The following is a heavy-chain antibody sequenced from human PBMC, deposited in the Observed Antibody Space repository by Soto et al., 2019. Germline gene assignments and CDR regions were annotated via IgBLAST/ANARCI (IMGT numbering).Heavy chain of an antibody. D-gene: IGHD3-22*01. CDR2: IDGSGGDI. CDR3: AKEVVAAAYVETSPFAL. Sequence: EVQLLESGGDLVQPGGSLTLSCAASGFTFSSYAMGWVRQAPGTGLEWVSVIDGSGGDISLADSVKGRFTISRDNSTSPLLLHRSRLSAEGPGRYYCAKEVVAAAYVETSPFALWGQGTLVTVSP. CDR1: GFTFSSYA. J-gene: IGHJ4*02. V-gene: IGHV3-23*01.